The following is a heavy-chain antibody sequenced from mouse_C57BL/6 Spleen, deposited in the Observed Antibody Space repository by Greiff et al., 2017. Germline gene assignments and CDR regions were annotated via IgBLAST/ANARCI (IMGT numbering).Heavy chain of an antibody. CDR1: GYTFTDYN. D-gene: IGHD1-1*01. J-gene: IGHJ4*01. V-gene: IGHV1-22*01. CDR3: VATYYYGSTYAMDY. Sequence: VQLKESGPELVKPGASVKMSCKASGYTFTDYNMHWVKQSHGKSLEWIGYINPNNGGTSYNQKFKGKATLTVNKSSSTAYMELRSLTSEDSAVYYCVATYYYGSTYAMDYWGQGTSVTVSS. CDR2: INPNNGGT.